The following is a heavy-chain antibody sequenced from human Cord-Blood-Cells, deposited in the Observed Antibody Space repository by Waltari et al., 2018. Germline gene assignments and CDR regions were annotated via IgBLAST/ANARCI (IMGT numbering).Heavy chain of an antibody. CDR2: INAGNGNT. V-gene: IGHV1-3*01. J-gene: IGHJ5*02. D-gene: IGHD3-3*01. Sequence: QVQLVQSGAEVKKPGASVKVSCKASGYPFTRYAMHWVRQAPGQRLEWMGWINAGNGNTKYSQKFQGRVTITRDTSASTAYMELSSLRSEDTAVYYCARDRTYYDFWSGYQDWFDPWGQGTLVTVSS. CDR3: ARDRTYYDFWSGYQDWFDP. CDR1: GYPFTRYA.